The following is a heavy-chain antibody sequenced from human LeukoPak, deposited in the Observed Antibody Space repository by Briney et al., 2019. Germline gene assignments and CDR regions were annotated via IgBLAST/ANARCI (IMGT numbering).Heavy chain of an antibody. CDR2: IGGSGGST. Sequence: PGGSLRLSCAASGFTFSSYAMSWVRQAPGKGLEWVSAIGGSGGSTYYADSVKGRFTISRDNSKNTLYLQMNSLRAEDTAVYYCAKVGAAAGTRGYYFDYWGQGTLVTVSS. J-gene: IGHJ4*02. V-gene: IGHV3-23*01. CDR1: GFTFSSYA. CDR3: AKVGAAAGTRGYYFDY. D-gene: IGHD6-13*01.